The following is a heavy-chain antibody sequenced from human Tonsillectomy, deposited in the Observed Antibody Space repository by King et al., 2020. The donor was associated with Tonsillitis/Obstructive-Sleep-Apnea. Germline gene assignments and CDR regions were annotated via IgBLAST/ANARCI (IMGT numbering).Heavy chain of an antibody. CDR1: GGSISSYY. Sequence: HVQLQESGPGLVKPSETLSLTCTVSGGSISSYYWSWIRQPAGKGLEWIGRIYTSGSTNYNPSLKSRVTMSVDTSKNQFSLKLSSVTAADTAVYYCASEYDFWSGHPTWFDPWGQGTLVTVSS. J-gene: IGHJ5*02. D-gene: IGHD3-3*01. CDR3: ASEYDFWSGHPTWFDP. CDR2: IYTSGST. V-gene: IGHV4-4*07.